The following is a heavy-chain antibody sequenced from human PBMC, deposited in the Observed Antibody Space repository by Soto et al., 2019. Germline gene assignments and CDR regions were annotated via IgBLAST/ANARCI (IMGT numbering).Heavy chain of an antibody. V-gene: IGHV1-69*01. J-gene: IGHJ6*02. CDR3: ARSQRGSSSLDIYYYYYYGMDV. Sequence: QVQLVQSGAEVKKPGSSVKVSCKAPGGTFSSYAISWVRQAPGQGLEWMGGIIPIFGTAKYAQKFQGRVTITADESTSTGYMERSSLRSEDTAVYYCARSQRGSSSLDIYYYYYYGMDVWGQGTTVTVSS. D-gene: IGHD2-15*01. CDR1: GGTFSSYA. CDR2: IIPIFGTA.